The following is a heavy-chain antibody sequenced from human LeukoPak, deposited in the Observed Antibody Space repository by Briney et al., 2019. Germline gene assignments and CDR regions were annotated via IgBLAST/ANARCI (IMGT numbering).Heavy chain of an antibody. Sequence: PSETLSLTCTVSGGSISSYYWSWIRQPPGKGLEWIGYICYSGSTNYNPSLKSRVTISVDTSKNQFSLKLSSVTAADTAVYYCARQKAPYAFDIWGQGTMVTVSS. CDR1: GGSISSYY. J-gene: IGHJ3*02. CDR2: ICYSGST. CDR3: ARQKAPYAFDI. V-gene: IGHV4-59*08.